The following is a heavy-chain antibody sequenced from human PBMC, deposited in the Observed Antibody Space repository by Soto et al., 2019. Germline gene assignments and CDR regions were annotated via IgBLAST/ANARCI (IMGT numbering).Heavy chain of an antibody. CDR2: ISPLFSTT. D-gene: IGHD6-13*01. CDR1: GDLFNNHA. Sequence: QVQLVQSGAEVKEPGSSVKVSCKASGDLFNNHAFNWVRQAPGQGLEWMGRISPLFSTTNYAQKFQGRVTIGADELTTIVYLEVNNLESDDTAMYYCAASSDRAAAGYFKLWGQGTLVTVSP. J-gene: IGHJ4*02. V-gene: IGHV1-69*01. CDR3: AASSDRAAAGYFKL.